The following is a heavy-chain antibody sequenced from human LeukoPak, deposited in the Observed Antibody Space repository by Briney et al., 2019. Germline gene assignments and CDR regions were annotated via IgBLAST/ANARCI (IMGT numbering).Heavy chain of an antibody. J-gene: IGHJ4*02. CDR2: ISGSGGGGFT. V-gene: IGHV3-23*01. D-gene: IGHD5-12*01. CDR1: GFAPSEITFSDYA. Sequence: GGSLRLSCAASGFAPSEITFSDYAMTWVRQAPGEGLEWVSSISGSGGGGFTYDADCVKGRLPVSRDNDMNTMYLQMTSLRADDTAHYYCARRYCSADGCYLGYSDYGVADFDNWGQGTLVTVSS. CDR3: ARRYCSADGCYLGYSDYGVADFDN.